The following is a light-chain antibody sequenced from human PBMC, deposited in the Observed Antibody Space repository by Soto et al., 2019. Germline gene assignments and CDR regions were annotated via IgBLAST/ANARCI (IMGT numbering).Light chain of an antibody. CDR3: LLSYSGAGMV. V-gene: IGLV7-46*01. CDR2: DTS. CDR1: TGAVTSGHY. J-gene: IGLJ2*01. Sequence: QAVVTQEPSLTVSPGGTVTLTCGSSTGAVTSGHYPYWFQQKPGQAPRTLIYDTSNKHSWTPARFSGSLLGGKAALTLSGAQPEDEAEYYCLLSYSGAGMVFGGGTQLTIL.